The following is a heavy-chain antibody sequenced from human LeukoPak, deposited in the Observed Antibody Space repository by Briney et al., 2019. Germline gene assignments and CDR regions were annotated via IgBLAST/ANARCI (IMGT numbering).Heavy chain of an antibody. CDR3: ARGGGDFWSAYYSGYYFDY. J-gene: IGHJ4*02. V-gene: IGHV3-7*01. D-gene: IGHD3-3*01. CDR2: ITQDGSEK. Sequence: GGSLRLSCAASGIPVTNYWMSWVRQAPGTGMERLSNITQDGSEKYHVDSVKGRFTISRDNAKSSLYLQMNSLRAEDTAVYYCARGGGDFWSAYYSGYYFDYWGQGTLVTVSS. CDR1: GIPVTNYW.